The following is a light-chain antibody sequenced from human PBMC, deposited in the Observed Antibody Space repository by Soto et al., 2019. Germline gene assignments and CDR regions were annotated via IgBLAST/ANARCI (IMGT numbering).Light chain of an antibody. CDR2: EVS. CDR1: SSDVGRYNY. CDR3: SSYAGSNSVL. V-gene: IGLV2-8*01. Sequence: QSALTQPLSASGSPGQSVTISCTGTSSDVGRYNYVSWYQQHPGKAPKLMIYEVSERPSGVPDRFSGSKSGNTASLTVSGLQGEDEADYYCSSYAGSNSVLFGGGTKLTVL. J-gene: IGLJ2*01.